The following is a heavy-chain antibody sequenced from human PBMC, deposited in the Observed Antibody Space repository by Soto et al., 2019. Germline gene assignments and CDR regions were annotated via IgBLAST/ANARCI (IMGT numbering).Heavy chain of an antibody. V-gene: IGHV4-34*01. J-gene: IGHJ5*02. CDR3: TRAKDFWGGDRNPFKT. Sequence: PSETLSLTCAVSGGSFRGFYWTWIRQSPGKGLEWLGDINHVGITNYNPSLKSRVSIPVDTSKSQFSLKLSSVTAADTAVYYCTRAKDFWGGDRNPFKTWVRVTLVTCTS. D-gene: IGHD3-3*01. CDR2: INHVGIT. CDR1: GGSFRGFY.